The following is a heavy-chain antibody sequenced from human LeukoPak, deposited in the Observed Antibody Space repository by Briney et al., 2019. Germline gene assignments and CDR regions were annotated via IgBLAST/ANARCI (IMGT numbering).Heavy chain of an antibody. D-gene: IGHD1-1*01. CDR2: IGISSGNT. Sequence: PGGSLRLSRAASGFPFSAYSMNWVRQAPGKGLEWISYIGISSGNTKYADSVKGRFTISGDNAKNSLYLQMNSLRVEDTAVYYCARDHNYAFDNWGQGTLVTVSS. J-gene: IGHJ4*02. V-gene: IGHV3-11*06. CDR1: GFPFSAYS. CDR3: ARDHNYAFDN.